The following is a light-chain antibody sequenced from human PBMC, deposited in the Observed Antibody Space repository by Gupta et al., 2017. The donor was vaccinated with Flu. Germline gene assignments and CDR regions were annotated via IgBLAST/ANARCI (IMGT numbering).Light chain of an antibody. CDR2: LGS. CDR3: MQALQTPNT. J-gene: IGKJ2*01. CDR1: QSLLHSNGYNY. V-gene: IGKV2-28*01. Sequence: ISCRSSQSLLHSNGYNYLNWYLQKPGQSPQLLIYLGSNRASGVPDRFSGSGSGTDFTLKISRVEAEDVGVYYCMQALQTPNTFGQGTKLEIK.